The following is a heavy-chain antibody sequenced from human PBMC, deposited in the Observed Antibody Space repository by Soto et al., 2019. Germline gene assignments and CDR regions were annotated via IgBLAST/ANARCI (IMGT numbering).Heavy chain of an antibody. CDR2: IYSGGST. CDR3: AREMTVDTAMVKGRGYYYYYMDV. CDR1: GFTVSSNY. D-gene: IGHD5-18*01. Sequence: GGSLRLSCAASGFTVSSNYMSWVRQAPGKGLEWVSVIYSGGSTYYADSVKGRLPISRHNSKNTLYLQMNSLRAKDTAVYYCAREMTVDTAMVKGRGYYYYYMDVWGKGTTVTVSS. J-gene: IGHJ6*03. V-gene: IGHV3-53*04.